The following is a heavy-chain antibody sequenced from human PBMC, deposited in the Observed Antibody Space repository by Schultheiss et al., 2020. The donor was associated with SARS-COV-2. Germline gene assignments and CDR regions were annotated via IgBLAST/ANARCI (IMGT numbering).Heavy chain of an antibody. CDR3: SRGRTSVIPSPVLGLGPHYFSYYMDV. CDR2: VSHSGGT. D-gene: IGHD6-19*01. V-gene: IGHV4-34*01. CDR1: GGSFSGYF. Sequence: SETLSLTCAVYGGSFSGYFWTWIRQSPGKGLEWIGQVSHSGGTHYSPSLKRRVTISVDTSKRQFSLRLTSVTAADTAIYYCSRGRTSVIPSPVLGLGPHYFSYYMDVWGKGAAVTVSS. J-gene: IGHJ6*03.